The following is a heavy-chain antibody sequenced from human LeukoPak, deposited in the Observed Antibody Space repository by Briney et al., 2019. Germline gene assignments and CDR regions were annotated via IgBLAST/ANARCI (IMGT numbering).Heavy chain of an antibody. CDR2: INHSGST. V-gene: IGHV4-34*01. J-gene: IGHJ4*02. D-gene: IGHD3-22*01. Sequence: SETLSLTCAVYGGSFSGSYWSWIRQPPGKGLEWIGEINHSGSTNYNPSLKSRATISVDTSKNQFSLKLSSVTAADTAVYYCARGQYYYDSSAYYPFHYWGQGTLVTVSS. CDR3: ARGQYYYDSSAYYPFHY. CDR1: GGSFSGSY.